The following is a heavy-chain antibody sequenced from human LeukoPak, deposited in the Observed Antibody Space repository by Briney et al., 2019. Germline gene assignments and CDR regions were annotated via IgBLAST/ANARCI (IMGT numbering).Heavy chain of an antibody. D-gene: IGHD3-16*01. Sequence: SETLSLTCAVYGGSFSGYYWSWIRQPAGKGLEWIGRIYTSGSTNYNPSLKSRVTMSVDTSKNRFSLKLSSVTAADTAVYYCARGPYYFVYWGQGTLVTVSS. CDR2: IYTSGST. CDR1: GGSFSGYY. J-gene: IGHJ4*02. V-gene: IGHV4-59*10. CDR3: ARGPYYFVY.